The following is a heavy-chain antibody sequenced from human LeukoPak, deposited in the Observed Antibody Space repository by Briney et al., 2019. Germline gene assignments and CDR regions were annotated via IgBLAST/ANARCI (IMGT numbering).Heavy chain of an antibody. CDR3: ARQYSYGLFDY. Sequence: SETLSLTCTVSGYSISSGYYWAWIRQPPGKGLQWIGNIYHSGNTYYNPSLKSRVSISVDTSKNQFSLKLSSVTAADTAVYYCARQYSYGLFDYWGQGTLVTASS. V-gene: IGHV4-38-2*02. D-gene: IGHD5-18*01. CDR2: IYHSGNT. CDR1: GYSISSGYY. J-gene: IGHJ4*02.